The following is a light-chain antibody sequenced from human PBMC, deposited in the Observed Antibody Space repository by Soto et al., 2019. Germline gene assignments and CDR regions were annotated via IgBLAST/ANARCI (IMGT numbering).Light chain of an antibody. V-gene: IGKV3-15*01. Sequence: EVVMTQSPATLSVSPGERVTLSCRASQTVGSDVAWYLQRPGQPPRLLLHGASTRATGIPTRFSGSGSGREFSLTINSLQSEDFAVYYCQQYDKWPYTFGQGTKLEIK. CDR2: GAS. CDR1: QTVGSD. CDR3: QQYDKWPYT. J-gene: IGKJ2*01.